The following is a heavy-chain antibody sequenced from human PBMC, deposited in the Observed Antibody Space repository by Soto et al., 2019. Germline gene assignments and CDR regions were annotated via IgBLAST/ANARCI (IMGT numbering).Heavy chain of an antibody. CDR3: ARGMTPPGAPAWYYFDS. CDR1: GASITGSSY. V-gene: IGHV4-4*07. Sequence: QVQLQESGPGLMKPSETLSLTCTVSGASITGSSYWSGIRQPAGKGREWIGRFSLSGTTNYNPSLRSRVTMSADVSKTQFSLRLTSVTAADTALYYCARGMTPPGAPAWYYFDSWGQGTLVTVSS. J-gene: IGHJ4*02. D-gene: IGHD2-8*02. CDR2: FSLSGTT.